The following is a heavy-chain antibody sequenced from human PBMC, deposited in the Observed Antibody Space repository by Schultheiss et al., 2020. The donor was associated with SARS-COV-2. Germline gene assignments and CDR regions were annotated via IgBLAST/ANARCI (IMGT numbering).Heavy chain of an antibody. J-gene: IGHJ5*02. CDR2: ISSSGSTI. Sequence: GGSLRLSCAASGFTFSSYEMNWVRQAPGKGLEWVSYISSSGSTIYYADSVKGRFTISRDNAKNSLYLQMNSLRAEDTAVYYCARQRMAAAGTGWFDPWGQGTLVTVSS. CDR1: GFTFSSYE. V-gene: IGHV3-48*03. D-gene: IGHD6-13*01. CDR3: ARQRMAAAGTGWFDP.